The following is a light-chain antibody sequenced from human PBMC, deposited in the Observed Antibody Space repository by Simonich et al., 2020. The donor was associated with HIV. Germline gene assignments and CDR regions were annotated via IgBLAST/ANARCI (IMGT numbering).Light chain of an antibody. CDR3: SSYTSSSTVV. CDR1: SSDVGGYNS. Sequence: QSALTQPASVSGSPGQSITISCTGTSSDVGGYNSVSWYQQHPGKAPKLMIYNVSNQPSGVSNRFSGSKSGNTASLTISGLQAEDEADYHCSSYTSSSTVVFGGGTKVTVL. V-gene: IGLV2-14*03. J-gene: IGLJ2*01. CDR2: NVS.